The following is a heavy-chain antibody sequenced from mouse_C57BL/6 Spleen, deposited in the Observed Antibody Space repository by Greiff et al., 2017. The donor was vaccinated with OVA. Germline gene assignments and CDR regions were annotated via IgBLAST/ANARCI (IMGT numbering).Heavy chain of an antibody. CDR2: IIPNNGGT. Sequence: VQLKQSGPELVKPGASVKISCKASGYTFTDYYMNWVKQSHGKSLEWIGDIIPNNGGTSYNQQFKGKATLTVDKSSSTAYMELRSLTSEDSAVYYCARSDSAGNNYFDYWGQGTTLTVSS. D-gene: IGHD3-2*02. CDR3: ARSDSAGNNYFDY. V-gene: IGHV1-26*01. J-gene: IGHJ2*01. CDR1: GYTFTDYY.